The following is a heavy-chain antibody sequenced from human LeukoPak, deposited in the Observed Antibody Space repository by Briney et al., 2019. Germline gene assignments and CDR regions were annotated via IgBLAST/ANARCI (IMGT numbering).Heavy chain of an antibody. V-gene: IGHV3-53*01. CDR2: LYSGGGT. CDR1: GFTVSSNS. CDR3: AREYCSGGSCYRRQYYFDY. J-gene: IGHJ4*02. D-gene: IGHD2-15*01. Sequence: GGSLRLSCAISGFTVSSNSMSWVRQAPGKGLEWVSILYSGGGTDYADSVKGRFTISRDNSKNTLYLGMNSLRVEDTAVYYCAREYCSGGSCYRRQYYFDYWGQGTLVTVSS.